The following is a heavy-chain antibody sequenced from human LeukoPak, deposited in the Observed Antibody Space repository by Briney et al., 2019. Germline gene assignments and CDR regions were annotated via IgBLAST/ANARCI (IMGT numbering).Heavy chain of an antibody. Sequence: SETLSLTCAVYGGSFSGYYWSWIRQPPGKGLEWIGEINHSGSTNYNPSLKSRVTISVDTSKNQFSLTLSSVTAADTAVYYCARTDYYGSGSYIRRFDPWGQGTLVTVSS. CDR2: INHSGST. CDR1: GGSFSGYY. D-gene: IGHD3-10*01. J-gene: IGHJ5*02. CDR3: ARTDYYGSGSYIRRFDP. V-gene: IGHV4-34*01.